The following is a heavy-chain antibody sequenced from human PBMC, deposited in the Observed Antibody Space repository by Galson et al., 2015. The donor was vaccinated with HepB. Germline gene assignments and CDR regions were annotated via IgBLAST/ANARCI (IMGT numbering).Heavy chain of an antibody. CDR3: AKHPDYDIVTAYYMDV. Sequence: SLRLSCAASGFTFSSYAMSWVRQAPGKGLEWVSAISGSGGINYADSVKGRFTISRDKSKNTLYLQMNRLRAEDTAVYYCAKHPDYDIVTAYYMDVWGKGTTVTVSS. J-gene: IGHJ6*03. CDR1: GFTFSSYA. CDR2: ISGSGGI. V-gene: IGHV3-23*01. D-gene: IGHD3-9*01.